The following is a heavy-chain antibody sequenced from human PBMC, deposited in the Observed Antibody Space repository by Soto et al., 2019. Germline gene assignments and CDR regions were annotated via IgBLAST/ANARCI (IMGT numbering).Heavy chain of an antibody. J-gene: IGHJ6*02. Sequence: EVQLVESGGGLVQPGGSLRLSCAASEFTFNNYWMHWVRQVPGKGLEWVSRINTDGSTTNYADSVMGRFTISRDNADNTVYQQMNSLRAEDTAVYYCATGIYLKYGLDVWGQGATVTVSS. CDR3: ATGIYLKYGLDV. CDR1: EFTFNNYW. V-gene: IGHV3-74*01. D-gene: IGHD3-16*02. CDR2: INTDGSTT.